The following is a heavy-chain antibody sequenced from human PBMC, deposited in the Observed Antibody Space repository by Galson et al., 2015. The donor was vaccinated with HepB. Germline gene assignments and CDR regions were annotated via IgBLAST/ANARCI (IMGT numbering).Heavy chain of an antibody. Sequence: SCKASGYTFNDYGICWVRQAPGQGLEWMGCIRTYNGNTRNPQKFQGRVTLTTDTSTSTVYMELSSLRSEDTAVYFCAREECGGDCSAPLNYYGIDVWGQGTTVTVSS. CDR1: GYTFNDYG. CDR2: IRTYNGNT. J-gene: IGHJ6*02. V-gene: IGHV1-18*01. D-gene: IGHD2-21*02. CDR3: AREECGGDCSAPLNYYGIDV.